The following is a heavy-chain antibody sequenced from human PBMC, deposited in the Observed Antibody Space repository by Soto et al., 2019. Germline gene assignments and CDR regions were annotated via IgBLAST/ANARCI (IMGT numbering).Heavy chain of an antibody. Sequence: ASETLSLTCAVYGGSFSGYYWSWIRQPPGKGLEWIGEINHSGSTNYNPSLKSRVTISVDTSKNQFSLKLSSVTAADTAVYYCARVGSQWLNNYFDYWGQGTLVTVSS. CDR2: INHSGST. CDR3: ARVGSQWLNNYFDY. V-gene: IGHV4-34*01. CDR1: GGSFSGYY. D-gene: IGHD6-19*01. J-gene: IGHJ4*02.